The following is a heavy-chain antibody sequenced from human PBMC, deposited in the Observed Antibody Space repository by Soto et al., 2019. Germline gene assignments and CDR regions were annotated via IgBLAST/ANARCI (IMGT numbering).Heavy chain of an antibody. D-gene: IGHD6-25*01. CDR3: VRDNSGFDY. CDR2: IYPNGGST. Sequence: QVQLVQSGTEVKKPGASVKLSCKTSGYTFTSNYMHWVRQAPGQGLEWMGMIYPNGGSTNYAQKSQXXXTXXSDTSTTTVYMELSSLTAEDTAVYYCVRDNSGFDYWGQGTLVTVSS. V-gene: IGHV1-46*03. CDR1: GYTFTSNY. J-gene: IGHJ4*02.